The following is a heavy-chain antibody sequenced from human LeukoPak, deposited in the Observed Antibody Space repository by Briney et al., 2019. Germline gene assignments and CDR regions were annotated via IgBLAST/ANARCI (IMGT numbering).Heavy chain of an antibody. V-gene: IGHV4-59*01. CDR3: ARGGRYYDSSGDFDY. J-gene: IGHJ4*02. D-gene: IGHD3-22*01. CDR1: GGSISSYY. Sequence: SETLSLTCTVSGGSISSYYWSWIRQPPGKGLEWIGYIYYSGSTNYNPSLKSRVIISVDTSKNQFSLKLSSVTAADTAVYYCARGGRYYDSSGDFDYWGQGTLVTVSS. CDR2: IYYSGST.